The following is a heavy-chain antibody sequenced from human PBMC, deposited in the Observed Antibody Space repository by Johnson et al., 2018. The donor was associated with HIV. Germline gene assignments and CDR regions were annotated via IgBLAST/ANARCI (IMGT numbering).Heavy chain of an antibody. Sequence: VQLVESGGGVVRPGGSLRISCAASGFTFDDYGMSWVRQAPGKGLEWVSGINWNGGSTAYADSVRGRFTISRDNAKNSLYLQMNSLRAEDTALYYCARSRPYEGVPAATVAFDIWGQGTMVTVSS. CDR1: GFTFDDYG. CDR2: INWNGGST. V-gene: IGHV3-20*04. CDR3: ARSRPYEGVPAATVAFDI. J-gene: IGHJ3*02. D-gene: IGHD2-2*01.